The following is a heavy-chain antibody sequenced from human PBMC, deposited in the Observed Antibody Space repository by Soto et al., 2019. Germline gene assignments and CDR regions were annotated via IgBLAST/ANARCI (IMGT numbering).Heavy chain of an antibody. CDR2: FDPEDGET. CDR3: ATTYYYDSSGPQNPPFDY. J-gene: IGHJ4*02. D-gene: IGHD3-22*01. CDR1: GYTLTELS. V-gene: IGHV1-24*01. Sequence: GPSVKVSCKVSGYTLTELSMRWVRQAPGKGLEWMGGFDPEDGETIYAQKFQGRVTMTEDTSTDTAYMELSSLRSEDTAVYYCATTYYYDSSGPQNPPFDYWGQGTLVTVSS.